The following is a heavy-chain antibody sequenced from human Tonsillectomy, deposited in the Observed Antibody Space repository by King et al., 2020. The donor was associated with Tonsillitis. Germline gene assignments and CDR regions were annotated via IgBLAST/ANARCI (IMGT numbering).Heavy chain of an antibody. D-gene: IGHD5-24*01. CDR2: VYHSGLT. V-gene: IGHV4-4*02. CDR3: WGDRDGYNNGGGAFDV. CDR1: GGSINSRDW. J-gene: IGHJ3*01. Sequence: QLQESGPGLVKPSGTLSLTCAVSGGSINSRDWWSWVRQPPGKGLEWIGEVYHSGLTHYNPSLKSRVTISLDNSKNHFSLNLSSVTAADTAVYYCWGDRDGYNNGGGAFDVWGQGTMVSVSS.